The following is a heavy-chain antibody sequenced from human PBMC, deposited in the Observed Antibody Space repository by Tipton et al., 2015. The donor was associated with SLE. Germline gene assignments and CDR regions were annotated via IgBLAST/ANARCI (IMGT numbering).Heavy chain of an antibody. CDR2: IYTSGST. CDR3: ASEFHYYFDY. Sequence: TLSLTCTVSGGSISSYYWSWIRQPPGKGLEWIGYIYTSGSTNYNPSLKSRVTISVDTSKNQFSLKLSSVTAADTAVYYCASEFHYYFDYWGQGTLVTVSS. D-gene: IGHD3-10*01. CDR1: GGSISSYY. V-gene: IGHV4-4*09. J-gene: IGHJ4*02.